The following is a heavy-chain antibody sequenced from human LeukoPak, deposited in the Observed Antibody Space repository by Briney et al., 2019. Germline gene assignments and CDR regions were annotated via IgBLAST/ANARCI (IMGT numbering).Heavy chain of an antibody. D-gene: IGHD2-21*02. CDR1: GGSFSGYY. V-gene: IGHV4-34*01. J-gene: IGHJ4*02. CDR3: AREILYCGGDCRNFDY. Sequence: SETLSLTCAVYGGSFSGYYWSWIRQPPGRGLEWIGEINHSGSTNYNPSLKSRVTISVDTSKNQFSLKLSSVTAADTAVYYCAREILYCGGDCRNFDYWGQGTLVTVSS. CDR2: INHSGST.